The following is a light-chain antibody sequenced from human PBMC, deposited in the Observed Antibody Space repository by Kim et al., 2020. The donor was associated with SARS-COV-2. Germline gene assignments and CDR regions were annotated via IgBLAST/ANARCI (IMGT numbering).Light chain of an antibody. CDR1: SGHSSYA. V-gene: IGLV4-69*01. J-gene: IGLJ3*02. Sequence: ASVKLTCTLSSGHSSYAIAWHQQQPEKGPRYLMKLNSDGSHSKGDGIPDRFSGSSSGAERYLTIASLQSEDEGDYYCQTWGTGIMVFGGGTQLTVL. CDR2: LNSDGSH. CDR3: QTWGTGIMV.